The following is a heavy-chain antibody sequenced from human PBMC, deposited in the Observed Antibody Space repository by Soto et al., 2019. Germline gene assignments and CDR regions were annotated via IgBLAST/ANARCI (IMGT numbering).Heavy chain of an antibody. V-gene: IGHV4-34*01. Sequence: SETLSLTCAVYGGSFSGYYWSWVRQPPGKGLEWIGEINHSGSTNYNPSLKSRVTISVDTSKNQFSLKLSPVTAADTAMYYCASVIGGDSEYYFDYWGQGTLVTVSS. D-gene: IGHD4-17*01. CDR1: GGSFSGYY. CDR2: INHSGST. J-gene: IGHJ4*02. CDR3: ASVIGGDSEYYFDY.